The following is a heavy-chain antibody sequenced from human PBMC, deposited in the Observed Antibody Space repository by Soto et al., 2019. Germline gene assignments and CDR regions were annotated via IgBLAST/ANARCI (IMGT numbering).Heavy chain of an antibody. Sequence: SETLSLTCTVSGGSVSSGEYYCSWIRQPPGKGLEWIGYIYSSVSTYYNPSLKSRVTISVDTSKNQFSLKLSSVTAADTAVYYCARVRDVGRLLRVNWFEPWGQGTMVTVSS. J-gene: IGHJ5*02. CDR1: GGSVSSGEYY. CDR3: ARVRDVGRLLRVNWFEP. D-gene: IGHD2-21*02. CDR2: IYSSVST. V-gene: IGHV4-30-4*01.